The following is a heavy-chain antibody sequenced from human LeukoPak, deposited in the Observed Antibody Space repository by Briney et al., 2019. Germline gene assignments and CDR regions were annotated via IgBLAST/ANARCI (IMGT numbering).Heavy chain of an antibody. V-gene: IGHV4-39*07. J-gene: IGHJ3*02. CDR2: IYYSGST. CDR3: ASPSTAKIRGGAFDI. D-gene: IGHD3-10*01. CDR1: GGSISSSSYY. Sequence: SETLSLTCTVSGGSISSSSYYWGWIRQPPGKGLEWIGSIYYSGSTYYNPSLKSRVTISVDTSKNQFSLKLSSVTAADTAVYYCASPSTAKIRGGAFDIWGQGTMVTVSS.